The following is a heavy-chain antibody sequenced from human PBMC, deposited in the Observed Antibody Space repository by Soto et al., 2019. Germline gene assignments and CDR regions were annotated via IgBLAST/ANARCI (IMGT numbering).Heavy chain of an antibody. V-gene: IGHV3-23*01. CDR1: GFTFSSYA. CDR2: ISGSGGST. J-gene: IGHJ4*02. CDR3: ARRGSGSYYDY. D-gene: IGHD1-26*01. Sequence: EVQLLESGGGLVQPGGSLRLSCVASGFTFSSYAMRWVRQAPGKGLEWVSAISGSGGSTYYADSVTGRFTISRDNSKNTLYLQRNSLSAEDTAVYYCARRGSGSYYDYWGQGTLVTVSS.